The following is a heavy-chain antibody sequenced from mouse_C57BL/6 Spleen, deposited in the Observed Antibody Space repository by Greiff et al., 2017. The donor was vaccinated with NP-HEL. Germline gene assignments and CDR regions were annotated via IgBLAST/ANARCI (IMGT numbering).Heavy chain of an antibody. D-gene: IGHD2-1*01. CDR3: AREGGNLYFWFAY. Sequence: EVQLQQSGPELVKPGASVKMSCKASGYTFTDYNMHWVKQSHGKSLEWIGYINPNNGGTSYNQKFKGKATLTVNKSSSTAYMELRSLTSEDSAVYYCAREGGNLYFWFAYWGQGTLVTVSA. V-gene: IGHV1-22*01. CDR1: GYTFTDYN. CDR2: INPNNGGT. J-gene: IGHJ3*01.